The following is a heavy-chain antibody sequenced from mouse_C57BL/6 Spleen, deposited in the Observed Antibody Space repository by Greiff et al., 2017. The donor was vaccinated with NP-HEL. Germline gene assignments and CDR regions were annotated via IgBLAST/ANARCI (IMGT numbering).Heavy chain of an antibody. Sequence: EVQLQQSGPELVKPGASVKISCKASGYTFTDYYMNWVKQSHGKGLEWIGGLNPNNGGTSYNQKFKGKATLTVDKSSSTAYMELRSLTSEDSAGYYCARGATPGDDWGQGTTLTVSS. V-gene: IGHV1-26*01. CDR1: GYTFTDYY. CDR2: LNPNNGGT. J-gene: IGHJ2*01. CDR3: ARGATPGDD.